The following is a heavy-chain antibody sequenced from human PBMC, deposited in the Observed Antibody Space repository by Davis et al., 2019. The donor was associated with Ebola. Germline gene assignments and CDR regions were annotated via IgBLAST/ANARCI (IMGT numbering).Heavy chain of an antibody. D-gene: IGHD3-3*01. CDR3: ARQYDFWSGYYLSYGMDV. J-gene: IGHJ6*02. Sequence: ASVKVSCKASGYTFTSYAMHWVRQAPGQRLEWMGWINAGNGNTKYSQKFQGRVTITRDTSASTAYMELSSLRSEDTAVYYCARQYDFWSGYYLSYGMDVWGQGTTVTVSS. CDR2: INAGNGNT. CDR1: GYTFTSYA. V-gene: IGHV1-3*01.